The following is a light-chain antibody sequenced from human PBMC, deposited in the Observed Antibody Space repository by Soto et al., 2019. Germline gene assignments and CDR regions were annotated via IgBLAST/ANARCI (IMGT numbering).Light chain of an antibody. V-gene: IGKV3-20*01. CDR3: QQYGTSPPVT. CDR1: QSVNSDS. J-gene: IGKJ5*01. CDR2: GAS. Sequence: PGESVTLSCRASQSVNSDSLAWYQQKPGQSPRLLIYGASNRATGIPDRFSGSGSGTDFTLSISRVEPEDFTVYYCQQYGTSPPVTVGQGTRLEIK.